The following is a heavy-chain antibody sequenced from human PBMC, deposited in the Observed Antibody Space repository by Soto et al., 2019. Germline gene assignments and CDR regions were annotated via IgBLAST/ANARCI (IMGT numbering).Heavy chain of an antibody. CDR3: ARDRRSRGYSGYDEYYYYMDV. V-gene: IGHV1-69*04. J-gene: IGHJ6*03. D-gene: IGHD5-12*01. Sequence: ASVKVSCKASGGTFSSYTISWVRQAPGQGLEWMGRIIPILGIANYAQKFQGRVTITADKSTSTAYMELSSLRSEDTAVYYCARDRRSRGYSGYDEYYYYMDVWGKGTTVTVSS. CDR2: IIPILGIA. CDR1: GGTFSSYT.